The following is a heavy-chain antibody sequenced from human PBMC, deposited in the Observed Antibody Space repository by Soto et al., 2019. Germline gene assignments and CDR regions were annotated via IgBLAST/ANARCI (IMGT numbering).Heavy chain of an antibody. D-gene: IGHD6-19*01. CDR1: GGSISSGGYS. CDR2: IYHSGST. Sequence: QLQLQESGSGLVKPSQTLSLTCAVSGGSISSGGYSWSWIRQPPGKGLEWIGYIYHSGSTYYNPSLKSRVTITVDRSKNQFSLKLSSVTAADTAVYYCARDEGYSSGYYGMDVWGQGTTVTVSS. CDR3: ARDEGYSSGYYGMDV. V-gene: IGHV4-30-2*01. J-gene: IGHJ6*02.